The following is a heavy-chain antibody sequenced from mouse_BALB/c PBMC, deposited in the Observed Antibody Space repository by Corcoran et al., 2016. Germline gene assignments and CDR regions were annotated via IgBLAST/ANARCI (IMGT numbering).Heavy chain of an antibody. CDR2: IYPGSGNT. CDR3: ASAVCFAY. Sequence: QIELQQAGPELVNPGASVKLSCKASGYTFTDYYRNWVKQKPGQGLEWSGWIYPGSGNTKYNEKFKGKATLTVDTSSSTAYMQLSSLTSEDTAVYFCASAVCFAYWGQGTLVTVS. V-gene: IGHV1-84*02. CDR1: GYTFTDYY. J-gene: IGHJ3*01.